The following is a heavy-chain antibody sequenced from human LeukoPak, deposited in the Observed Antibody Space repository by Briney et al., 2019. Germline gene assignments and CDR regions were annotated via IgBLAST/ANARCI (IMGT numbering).Heavy chain of an antibody. CDR1: GFTFSSYG. J-gene: IGHJ4*02. CDR3: ARDVGNFDSGTSYFDY. V-gene: IGHV3-33*01. Sequence: GGSLRLSCAASGFTFSSYGMFWVRQAPGKGLEWVALIWYDGSKTYYADSVKGRFTISRDKSKNTLYLQMNSLTAEDTAMYYCARDVGNFDSGTSYFDYWGQGTLVTVSP. D-gene: IGHD3-10*01. CDR2: IWYDGSKT.